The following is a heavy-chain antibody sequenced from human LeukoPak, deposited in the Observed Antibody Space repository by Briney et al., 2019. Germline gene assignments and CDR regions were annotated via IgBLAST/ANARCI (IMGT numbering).Heavy chain of an antibody. CDR1: GLTFSDYY. CDR3: ASDILAVDWIFQH. Sequence: PGGSLRLSCAASGLTFSDYYMSWVRQAPGKWLGWVSYISSSSSYTNYADSVKGRLTISRDNAKNSLYLQMNSRRAEGTAVYYCASDILAVDWIFQHWGQGTLVTVSS. J-gene: IGHJ1*01. V-gene: IGHV3-11*06. D-gene: IGHD3-9*01. CDR2: ISSSSSYT.